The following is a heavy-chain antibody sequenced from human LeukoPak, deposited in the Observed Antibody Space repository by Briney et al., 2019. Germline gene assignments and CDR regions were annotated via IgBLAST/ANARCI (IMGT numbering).Heavy chain of an antibody. Sequence: PSETLSLTCTVSGGSISSSSYYWGWIRQPPGKGLEWIGSIYYSGSTYYNPSLKSRVTISVDTSKYQFSLKLSSVTAADTAVYYCASYVDIVATTTFDYWGQGTLVTVSS. CDR1: GGSISSSSYY. D-gene: IGHD5-12*01. V-gene: IGHV4-39*01. CDR2: IYYSGST. J-gene: IGHJ4*02. CDR3: ASYVDIVATTTFDY.